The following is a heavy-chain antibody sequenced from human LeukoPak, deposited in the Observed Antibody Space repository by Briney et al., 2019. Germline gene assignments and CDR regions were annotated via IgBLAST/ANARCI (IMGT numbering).Heavy chain of an antibody. Sequence: GVLRLSCAASGFTFCSYAMRWVRPAPGKGLEWCSAISGSGGSTYYADSVKCRFPISRDNSKNPLYLQMNSLRAEDTAVYYCAREEGSSMILDYWGQGALVTVSS. J-gene: IGHJ4*02. CDR1: GFTFCSYA. CDR2: ISGSGGST. V-gene: IGHV3-23*01. D-gene: IGHD3-22*01. CDR3: AREEGSSMILDY.